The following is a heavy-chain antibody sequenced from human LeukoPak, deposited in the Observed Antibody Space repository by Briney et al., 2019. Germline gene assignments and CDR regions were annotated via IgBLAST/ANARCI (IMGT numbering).Heavy chain of an antibody. Sequence: ASVKVSCKASGYTFTSYYMHWVRQAPGQGLEWMGIIYPSGGSTSYAQKSQGRVTMTRDTTTSTVYMELSSLRSEDTAVYYCARDTGGPDVGGPWLLSINWFDPWGQGTLVTVSS. CDR2: IYPSGGST. CDR3: ARDTGGPDVGGPWLLSINWFDP. D-gene: IGHD3-3*01. CDR1: GYTFTSYY. J-gene: IGHJ5*02. V-gene: IGHV1-46*01.